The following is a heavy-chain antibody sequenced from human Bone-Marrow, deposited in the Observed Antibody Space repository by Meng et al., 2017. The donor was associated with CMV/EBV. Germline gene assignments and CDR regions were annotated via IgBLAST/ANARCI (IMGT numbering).Heavy chain of an antibody. Sequence: GESLKISCAASGFTFSSYSMNWVRQAPGKVLEWVSSISSSSSYIYYADSVKGRFTISRDNAKNSLYLQMNSLRAEDTAVYYCARDVGVIVVVPAAISWFDPWGQGTLVTVSS. J-gene: IGHJ5*02. CDR3: ARDVGVIVVVPAAISWFDP. CDR2: ISSSSSYI. CDR1: GFTFSSYS. V-gene: IGHV3-21*01. D-gene: IGHD2-2*01.